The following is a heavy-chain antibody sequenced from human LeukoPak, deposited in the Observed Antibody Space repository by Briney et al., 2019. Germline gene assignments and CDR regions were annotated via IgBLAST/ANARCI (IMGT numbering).Heavy chain of an antibody. D-gene: IGHD6-13*01. CDR2: IIPIFGTA. CDR1: GGTFSSYA. Sequence: ASVKVSCKASGGTFSSYAISWVRQAPGQGLEWMGGIIPIFGTANYAQKFQGRVTITTDESTSTAYMELSSLRSEDTAVYYCARDLGRSSSWLNWFDPWGQGTLVTVSS. J-gene: IGHJ5*02. CDR3: ARDLGRSSSWLNWFDP. V-gene: IGHV1-69*05.